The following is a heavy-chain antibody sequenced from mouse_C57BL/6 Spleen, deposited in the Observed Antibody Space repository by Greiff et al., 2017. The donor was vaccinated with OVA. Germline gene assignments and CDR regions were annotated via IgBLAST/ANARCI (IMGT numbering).Heavy chain of an antibody. Sequence: DVHLVGSGGGLVKPGGSLKLSCSASGFTFSDYGMHWVRQAPEKGLEWVAYISSGSSTIYYADTVKGRFTISRDNAKNTLFLQMTSLRSEDTAMYYCAMITTVVAKGWYFDVWGTGTTVTVSS. CDR1: GFTFSDYG. V-gene: IGHV5-17*01. D-gene: IGHD1-1*01. J-gene: IGHJ1*03. CDR2: ISSGSSTI. CDR3: AMITTVVAKGWYFDV.